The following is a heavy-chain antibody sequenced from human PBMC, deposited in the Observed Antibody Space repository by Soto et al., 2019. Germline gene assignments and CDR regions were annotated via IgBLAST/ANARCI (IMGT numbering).Heavy chain of an antibody. D-gene: IGHD6-19*01. CDR2: IIPIVGAA. J-gene: IGHJ4*02. CDR1: GGTFRSYA. Sequence: QVQLVQSGAEVKKPGSSVKVSCKASGGTFRSYAISWVRQAPGQGLEWMGGIIPIVGAANYAQKFQGRVTITADESTSTAYMELSSLRPEDTALYYCARIPGGAVAVTVADYWGQGTLLAVS. CDR3: ARIPGGAVAVTVADY. V-gene: IGHV1-69*01.